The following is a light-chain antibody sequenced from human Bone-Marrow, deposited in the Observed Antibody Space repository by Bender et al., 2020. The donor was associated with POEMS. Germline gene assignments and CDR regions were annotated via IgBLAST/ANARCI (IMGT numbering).Light chain of an antibody. CDR1: ALAEKY. V-gene: IGLV3-10*01. Sequence: SYELTQPPSVSLSLGQMARITCSGDALAEKYAFWFQQRSGQAPVLVIYEDNKRPSGIPERFSGSRSGTMATLTISGAQVEDEADYYCYSADTSGDHVIFGGGTLLTVL. CDR2: EDN. J-gene: IGLJ2*01. CDR3: YSADTSGDHVI.